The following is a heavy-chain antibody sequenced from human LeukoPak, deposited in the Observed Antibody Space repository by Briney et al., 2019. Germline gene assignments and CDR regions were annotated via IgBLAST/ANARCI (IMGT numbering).Heavy chain of an antibody. Sequence: PSETLSLTCTVSGGSISSSSYYWGWIRQPPGKGLEWIGSIYYSGSTYYNPSLKSRVTISVDTSKNQFSLKLSSVTAADTAVYYCAREWGEEQQLGGYNWFDSWGQGTLVTVSS. V-gene: IGHV4-39*02. CDR1: GGSISSSSYY. CDR3: AREWGEEQQLGGYNWFDS. CDR2: IYYSGST. D-gene: IGHD6-13*01. J-gene: IGHJ5*01.